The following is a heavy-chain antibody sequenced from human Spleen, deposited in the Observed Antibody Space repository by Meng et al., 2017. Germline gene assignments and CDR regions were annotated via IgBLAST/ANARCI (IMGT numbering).Heavy chain of an antibody. D-gene: IGHD4-11*01. CDR3: ARGPTTMAHDFDY. J-gene: IGHJ4*02. Sequence: VLLQEWGAGLLKPSETLALPCVVSGGSFSDYYWSWIRQPPGKGLEWIGEINHSGSTNYNPSLESRATISVDTSQNNLSLKLSSVTAADSAVYYCARGPTTMAHDFDYWGQGTLVTVSS. CDR1: GGSFSDYY. CDR2: INHSGST. V-gene: IGHV4-34*01.